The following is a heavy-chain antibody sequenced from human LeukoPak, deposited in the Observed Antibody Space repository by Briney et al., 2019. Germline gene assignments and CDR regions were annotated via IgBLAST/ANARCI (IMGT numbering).Heavy chain of an antibody. V-gene: IGHV3-23*01. J-gene: IGHJ6*03. CDR1: GFTFSSYG. CDR3: AKAVGCSGGSCYDSYYYYMDV. CDR2: ISGSGGST. Sequence: GGSLRLSCAASGFTFSSYGMSWVRQAPGKGLEWVSAISGSGGSTYYADSVKGRFTISRDNSKNTLYLQMNSLRAEDTAVYYCAKAVGCSGGSCYDSYYYYMDVWGKGTTVTISS. D-gene: IGHD2-15*01.